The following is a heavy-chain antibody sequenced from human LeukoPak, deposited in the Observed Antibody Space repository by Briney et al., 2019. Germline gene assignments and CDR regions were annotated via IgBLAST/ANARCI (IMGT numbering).Heavy chain of an antibody. J-gene: IGHJ6*02. CDR1: GFTFSSYA. Sequence: GRSLRLSCAASGFTFSSYAMHWVRQAPGKGLEWVAVISYDGSNKYYADSVKGRFTISRDNSKNTLYLQMNSLRAEDTAVYYCAREVPMARESMDVWGQGTTVNVSS. CDR3: AREVPMARESMDV. CDR2: ISYDGSNK. V-gene: IGHV3-30*04. D-gene: IGHD5-24*01.